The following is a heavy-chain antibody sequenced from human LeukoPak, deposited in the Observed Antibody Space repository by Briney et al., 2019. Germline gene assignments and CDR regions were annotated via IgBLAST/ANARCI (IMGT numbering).Heavy chain of an antibody. CDR1: GYSFTGYY. Sequence: ASVKVSCKASGYSFTGYYIHWVRQAPGQGLEWMGWINPNNDDTKSAKKFQGRVTMTRDTSISTAYMELSRLTSDDTAVYYCARDYRGVTMILGSLQYFQHWGQGTLVTVSS. CDR3: ARDYRGVTMILGSLQYFQH. J-gene: IGHJ1*01. D-gene: IGHD3-22*01. CDR2: INPNNDDT. V-gene: IGHV1-2*02.